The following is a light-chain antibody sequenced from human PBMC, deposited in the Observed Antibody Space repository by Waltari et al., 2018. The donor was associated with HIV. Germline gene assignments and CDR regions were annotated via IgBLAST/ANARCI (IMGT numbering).Light chain of an antibody. CDR3: QTWATGIQV. V-gene: IGLV2-23*01. Sequence: QSALTQPASVSGSPGQSITISCTGTSTDVGSYNLVSWYQQHPGKAPKLIIYEASKRPSAVSNRFSGSNAGNTASLTISGLQSEDEADYYCQTWATGIQVFGTGTKVTVL. J-gene: IGLJ1*01. CDR1: STDVGSYNL. CDR2: EAS.